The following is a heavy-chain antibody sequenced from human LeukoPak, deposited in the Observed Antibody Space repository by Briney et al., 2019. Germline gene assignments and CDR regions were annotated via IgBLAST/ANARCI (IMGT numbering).Heavy chain of an antibody. V-gene: IGHV1-69*05. CDR3: ARVLLDYGGNSGWFDP. D-gene: IGHD4-23*01. CDR2: IIPIFGTA. CDR1: GGTFSSYA. Sequence: ASVRVSCTASGGTFSSYAISWVRQAPGQGVEWVGGIIPIFGTANYAQKFQGRVTITTDESTSTAYMELSSLRSEDTAVYYCARVLLDYGGNSGWFDPWGQGTLVTVSS. J-gene: IGHJ5*02.